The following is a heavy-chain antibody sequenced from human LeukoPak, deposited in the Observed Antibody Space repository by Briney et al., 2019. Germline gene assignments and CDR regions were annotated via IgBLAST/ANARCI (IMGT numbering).Heavy chain of an antibody. CDR2: INTGGSST. V-gene: IGHV3-74*01. CDR3: SRDLRGRDDY. Sequence: SGGSLRLSCAASGFTFSSYRMHWVRQAPGKGLVWVSRINTGGSSTDYADSVKGRFTISRDNAKNTLYLQMNSLRAEDTAVYYCSRDLRGRDDYWGQGILVIVSS. J-gene: IGHJ4*02. D-gene: IGHD5-24*01. CDR1: GFTFSSYR.